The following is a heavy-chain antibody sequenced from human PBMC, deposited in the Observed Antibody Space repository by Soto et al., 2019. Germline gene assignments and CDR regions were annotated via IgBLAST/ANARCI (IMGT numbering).Heavy chain of an antibody. CDR3: ASQLIAAADPITLDY. J-gene: IGHJ4*02. Sequence: ASVKVSCKASGYTFTSYGISWVRQAPGQGLEWMGWISAYNGNTNYAQKLQGRVTMTTDTSTSTAYMELRSLRSDDTAVYYCASQLIAAADPITLDYWGQGTLVTVSS. CDR2: ISAYNGNT. V-gene: IGHV1-18*01. CDR1: GYTFTSYG. D-gene: IGHD6-13*01.